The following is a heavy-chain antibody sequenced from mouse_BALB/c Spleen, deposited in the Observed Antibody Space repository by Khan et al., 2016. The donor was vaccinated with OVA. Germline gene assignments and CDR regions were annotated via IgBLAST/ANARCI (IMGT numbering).Heavy chain of an antibody. CDR3: ARLGYYYDSERFAY. V-gene: IGHV5-6*01. D-gene: IGHD1-1*01. CDR2: VSTGGHYT. Sequence: EVELVESGGDVVKPGGSLKLSCAASGFTFSTYGMSWVRQTPDKRLEWVATVSTGGHYTYYPDTLKGRFTISRDTAKNTLYLQMSSLKSEDTAMFYCARLGYYYDSERFAYWGQGTLVTVSA. J-gene: IGHJ3*01. CDR1: GFTFSTYG.